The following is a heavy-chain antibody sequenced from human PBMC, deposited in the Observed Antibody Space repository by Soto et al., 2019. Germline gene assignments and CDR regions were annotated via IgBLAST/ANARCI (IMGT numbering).Heavy chain of an antibody. Sequence: PGGSLRLSCAASGFTFSNAWMSWVRQAPGKGLEWVGRIKSKTDGGTTDYAAPVKGRFTISRDDSKNTLYLQMNSLKTEDTAVYYCTTAGVMGPYDAFDIWGQGTMVTVSS. CDR3: TTAGVMGPYDAFDI. D-gene: IGHD3-16*01. V-gene: IGHV3-15*01. CDR2: IKSKTDGGTT. J-gene: IGHJ3*02. CDR1: GFTFSNAW.